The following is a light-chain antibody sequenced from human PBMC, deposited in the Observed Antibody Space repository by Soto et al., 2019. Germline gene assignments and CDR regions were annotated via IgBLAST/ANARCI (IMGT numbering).Light chain of an antibody. V-gene: IGKV4-1*01. Sequence: DTLRTPTPHSLSVSLDERATITCKSRQSVLYSYNNKSYLAWYQQKTGQAPKLLIDWASTRASGVPDRFSGSGSGTDFTLTISSLQPEDFATYYCQKNNSAHQTFGQGTKVDI. CDR2: WAS. J-gene: IGKJ1*01. CDR3: QKNNSAHQT. CDR1: QSVLYSYNNKSY.